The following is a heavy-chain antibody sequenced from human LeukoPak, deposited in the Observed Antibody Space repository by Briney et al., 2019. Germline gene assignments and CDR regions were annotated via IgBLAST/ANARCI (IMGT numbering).Heavy chain of an antibody. Sequence: GGSLRLSCAASGFTFSSYWMSWVRQAPGKGLEWVANIKQDGSEKYYVDSVKGRFTISRDNAKNSLYLQMNSLRAEDTAVYYCARENAVAASYYFDYWGQGTLVTVYS. V-gene: IGHV3-7*01. CDR1: GFTFSSYW. D-gene: IGHD2-15*01. J-gene: IGHJ4*02. CDR3: ARENAVAASYYFDY. CDR2: IKQDGSEK.